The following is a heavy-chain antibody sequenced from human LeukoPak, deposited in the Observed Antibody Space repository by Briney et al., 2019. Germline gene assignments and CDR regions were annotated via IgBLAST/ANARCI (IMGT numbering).Heavy chain of an antibody. D-gene: IGHD3-22*01. Sequence: ASVKVSCKASGYTFTSYGISWVRQAPGQGLEWMGWISAYNGNTNYAPKFQGRLTLPRDTSISTAYMELSSLTSEDTAVYYCARGSEYNFDSSGSIGFWGQGTLVIVSS. CDR2: ISAYNGNT. CDR3: ARGSEYNFDSSGSIGF. CDR1: GYTFTSYG. J-gene: IGHJ4*02. V-gene: IGHV1-18*01.